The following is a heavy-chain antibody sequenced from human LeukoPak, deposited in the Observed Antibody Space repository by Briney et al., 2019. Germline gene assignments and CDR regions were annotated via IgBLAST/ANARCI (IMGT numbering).Heavy chain of an antibody. V-gene: IGHV1-46*01. CDR2: NNPSGGST. J-gene: IGHJ3*02. CDR1: GYTFTSYY. D-gene: IGHD6-6*01. Sequence: ASVKVSCKASGYTFTSYYMHWVRQAPGQGLEWMGINNPSGGSTSYAQKFQGRVTMTRDMSTSTVYMELSSLRSEDTAVYYCARDGQSVAAIRGAFDIWGQGTMVTVSS. CDR3: ARDGQSVAAIRGAFDI.